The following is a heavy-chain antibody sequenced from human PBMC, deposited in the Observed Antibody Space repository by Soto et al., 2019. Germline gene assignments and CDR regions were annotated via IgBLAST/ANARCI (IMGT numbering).Heavy chain of an antibody. V-gene: IGHV1-69*01. CDR3: AIGGLMPDYYGMDV. D-gene: IGHD3-16*01. Sequence: QVQLVQSGAEVKKPGSSVKVSCKASGGTFSSYAISWVRQAPGHGREWMGVIIPIFGTANYAQKFQGSVTITADESTSTAYMELRSLRSVDTAVYYCAIGGLMPDYYGMDVWGHGTTVTVSS. J-gene: IGHJ6*02. CDR1: GGTFSSYA. CDR2: IIPIFGTA.